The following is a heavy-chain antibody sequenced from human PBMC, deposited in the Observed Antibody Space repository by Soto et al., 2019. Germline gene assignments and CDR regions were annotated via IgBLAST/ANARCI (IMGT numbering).Heavy chain of an antibody. D-gene: IGHD2-15*01. J-gene: IGHJ6*02. CDR3: TREDIVVVVAATPGYYYGMDV. V-gene: IGHV3-49*04. CDR1: GFTFGDYA. Sequence: GGSLRLSCTASGFTFGDYAMSWVRQAPGKGLEWVGFIRSKAYGGTTEYAASVKGRFTISRDDSKSIAYLQMNSLKTEDTAVYYCTREDIVVVVAATPGYYYGMDVWGQGTTVTVFS. CDR2: IRSKAYGGTT.